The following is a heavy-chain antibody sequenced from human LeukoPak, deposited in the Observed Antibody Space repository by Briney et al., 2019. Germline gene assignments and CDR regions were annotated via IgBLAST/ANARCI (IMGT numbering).Heavy chain of an antibody. J-gene: IGHJ6*02. CDR3: ARGPPAEPGTGYYYGMDV. CDR1: GGSFSGYY. Sequence: SETLSLTCAVYGGSFSGYYWSWIRQPPGKGLEWIGDINHSGSTNYNPSLKSQVTISVDMSKNQVSLKLSSVTAADTAVYYCARGPPAEPGTGYYYGMDVWGQGTTVTVSS. CDR2: INHSGST. D-gene: IGHD2-2*01. V-gene: IGHV4-34*01.